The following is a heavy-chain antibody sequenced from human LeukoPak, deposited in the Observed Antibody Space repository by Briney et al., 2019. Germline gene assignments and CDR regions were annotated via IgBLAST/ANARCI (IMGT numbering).Heavy chain of an antibody. D-gene: IGHD1-14*01. Sequence: SETLSLTCTVSGGSISSYSWTWIRQSPGRGLEWIGYIYYSGTTKYNPSLKSRVTISADTSKNQFSLKLTSVTAADTAVYYCARATTGWAFDYWGQGSLVTVSS. CDR2: IYYSGTT. J-gene: IGHJ4*02. V-gene: IGHV4-59*08. CDR1: GGSISSYS. CDR3: ARATTGWAFDY.